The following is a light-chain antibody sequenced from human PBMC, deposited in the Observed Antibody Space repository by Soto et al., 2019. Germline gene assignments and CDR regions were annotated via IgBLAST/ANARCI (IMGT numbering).Light chain of an antibody. CDR2: EVT. CDR3: SSYRSSNTPYV. Sequence: QSVLTQPASVSGSPGQSITISCTGTSSDIGGYNSVSWYQHHPGKAPKLMISEVTNRPSGVSNRFSGSKSGNTASLTISGLQAEDEADYYCSSYRSSNTPYVFGTGTKVTVL. V-gene: IGLV2-14*01. J-gene: IGLJ1*01. CDR1: SSDIGGYNS.